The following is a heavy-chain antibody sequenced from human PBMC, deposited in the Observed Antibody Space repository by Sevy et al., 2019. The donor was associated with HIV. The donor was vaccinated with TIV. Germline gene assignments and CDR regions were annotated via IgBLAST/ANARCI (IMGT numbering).Heavy chain of an antibody. D-gene: IGHD6-6*01. CDR2: ISAYNGNT. Sequence: ASVKVSCKASGYTFTSYGISWVRQAPGQGLEWMGWISAYNGNTNYAKKLQGRVTMTTDTSRSTAYMELRSLRSDDTAVYYCARDHGDKQLVRPADYWGQGTLVTVSS. V-gene: IGHV1-18*01. CDR3: ARDHGDKQLVRPADY. CDR1: GYTFTSYG. J-gene: IGHJ4*02.